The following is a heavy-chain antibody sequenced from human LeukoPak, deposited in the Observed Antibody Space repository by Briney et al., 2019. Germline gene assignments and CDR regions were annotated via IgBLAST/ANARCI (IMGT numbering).Heavy chain of an antibody. D-gene: IGHD3-22*01. CDR3: AGTYYYDSSFDY. J-gene: IGHJ4*02. Sequence: SETLSLTCTVSGGSISSYYWSWIRQPPGKGLEWIGYIYYSGSTNYNPSLKSRVTISADTSKNQFSLKLSSVTAADTAVYYCAGTYYYDSSFDYWGQGTLVTVSS. CDR2: IYYSGST. V-gene: IGHV4-59*08. CDR1: GGSISSYY.